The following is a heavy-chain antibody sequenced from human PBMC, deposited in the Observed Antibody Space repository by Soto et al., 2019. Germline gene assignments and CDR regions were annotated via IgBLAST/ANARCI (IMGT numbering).Heavy chain of an antibody. Sequence: GGSLRLSCAASGFTFSSYAMSWVRQAPGKGLEWVSAISGSGGSTYYADSVKGRFTISRDNSKNTLYLQMNSLRAEDTAVYYCAKDRVIDFWSCSLYRGQGTLVTVSS. J-gene: IGHJ4*02. CDR3: AKDRVIDFWSCSLY. CDR2: ISGSGGST. V-gene: IGHV3-23*01. CDR1: GFTFSSYA. D-gene: IGHD3-3*01.